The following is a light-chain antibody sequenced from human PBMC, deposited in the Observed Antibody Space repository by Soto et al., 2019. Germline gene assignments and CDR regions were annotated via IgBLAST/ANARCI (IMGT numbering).Light chain of an antibody. Sequence: QAVVTQPPSESGTTGQRVTISCSGSSPNIGSNTVNWYQQLPVTAPKLLIYINNQRPSGVPDRFSGSKSGTAASLDIRGLQSEDESDYYCAAWDDSQTGVGFCGGTKLTVL. J-gene: IGLJ2*01. CDR1: SPNIGSNT. CDR3: AAWDDSQTGVG. CDR2: INN. V-gene: IGLV1-44*01.